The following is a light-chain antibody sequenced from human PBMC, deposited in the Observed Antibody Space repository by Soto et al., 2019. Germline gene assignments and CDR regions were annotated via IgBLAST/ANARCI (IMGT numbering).Light chain of an antibody. J-gene: IGLJ1*01. CDR2: EVT. Sequence: QSVLTQPPTMSGSPGQSITISCTGTGSDVGGYDYVSWYQHHPGKAPKVMIYEVTNRPSGVSNRFSGSKSGNTASLTISGLLAEDEADYYCSSYTSSSTYVFGTGTKVTVL. V-gene: IGLV2-14*01. CDR1: GSDVGGYDY. CDR3: SSYTSSSTYV.